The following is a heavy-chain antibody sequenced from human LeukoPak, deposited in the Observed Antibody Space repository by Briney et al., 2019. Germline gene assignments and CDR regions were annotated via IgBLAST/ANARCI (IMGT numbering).Heavy chain of an antibody. CDR1: GFIFSSYD. Sequence: PGRSLRPSCAASGFIFSSYDLHWVRQAPGQGLEWVAVISYDENNKYYADSVKGRFTISRDNSKNTLYLQMNSLRTEDTAVYYCARSRYCSGGRCYFGSWFDPWGQGTLVTVSS. D-gene: IGHD2-15*01. V-gene: IGHV3-30-3*01. J-gene: IGHJ5*02. CDR2: ISYDENNK. CDR3: ARSRYCSGGRCYFGSWFDP.